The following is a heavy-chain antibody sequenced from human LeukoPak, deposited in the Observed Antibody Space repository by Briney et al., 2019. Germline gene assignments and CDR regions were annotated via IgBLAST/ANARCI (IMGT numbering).Heavy chain of an antibody. V-gene: IGHV4-34*01. CDR1: GGSFSGYY. J-gene: IGHJ6*03. Sequence: PSETLSLTCAVYGGSFSGYYWSWIHQPPGKGLEWIGEINHSGSTNYNPSLKSRVTISVDTSKNQFSLKLSSVTAADTAVYYCARDHLDYFDYYYMDVWGKGTTVTVSS. CDR3: ARDHLDYFDYYYMDV. CDR2: INHSGST. D-gene: IGHD2/OR15-2a*01.